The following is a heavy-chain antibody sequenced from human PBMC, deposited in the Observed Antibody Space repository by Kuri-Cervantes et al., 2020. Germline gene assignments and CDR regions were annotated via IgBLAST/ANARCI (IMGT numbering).Heavy chain of an antibody. D-gene: IGHD3-10*01. Sequence: GESLKISCVASGFTFSSYGMAWVRQAPEKGLEWVSSISSSSSYIYYADSVKGRFTISRDNAKNSLYLQMNSLRAEATAVYYCASRRGYGPGHDYWGQRTLVTVSS. V-gene: IGHV3-21*01. J-gene: IGHJ4*02. CDR1: GFTFSSYG. CDR3: ASRRGYGPGHDY. CDR2: ISSSSSYI.